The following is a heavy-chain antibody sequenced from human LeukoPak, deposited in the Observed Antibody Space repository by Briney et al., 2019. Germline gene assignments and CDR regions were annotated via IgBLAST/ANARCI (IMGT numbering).Heavy chain of an antibody. V-gene: IGHV6-1*01. D-gene: IGHD5-18*01. CDR1: GDSVSSNSAA. Sequence: SQTLSLTCAISGDSVSSNSAAWNWIRQSPSRGLEWLGRTYYRSKWYNDYAVSVKSRITINPDTSKNQFSLQLNSVTAADTAVYYCATTSLKYVDTAMTFDYWGQGTLVTVSS. J-gene: IGHJ4*02. CDR2: TYYRSKWYN. CDR3: ATTSLKYVDTAMTFDY.